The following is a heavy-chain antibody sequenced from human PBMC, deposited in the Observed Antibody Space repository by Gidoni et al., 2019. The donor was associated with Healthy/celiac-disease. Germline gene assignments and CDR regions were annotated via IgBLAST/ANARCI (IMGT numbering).Heavy chain of an antibody. CDR1: GFTFSSSS. V-gene: IGHV3-23*04. D-gene: IGHD6-13*01. CDR2: ISGSGGST. J-gene: IGHJ5*02. CDR3: AKATGYSSSNWFDP. Sequence: VQLVESGGGLVQPGGSLRLSCAASGFTFSSSSMSWVRQAPGKGLVWVSAISGSGGSTYYADSVKGRFTISRDNSKNTLYLQMNSLRAEDTAVYYCAKATGYSSSNWFDPWGQGTLVTVSS.